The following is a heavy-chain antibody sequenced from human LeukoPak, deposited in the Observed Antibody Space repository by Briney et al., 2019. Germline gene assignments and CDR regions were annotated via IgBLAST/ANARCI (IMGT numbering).Heavy chain of an antibody. D-gene: IGHD2-2*01. CDR1: GYTLTELS. CDR2: FDPEDGET. Sequence: ASVKVSCKVSGYTLTELSMHWVRQAPGKGLEWMGGFDPEDGETIYAQKFQGRVTMTEDTSTDTAYMELSSLRSEDTAVYYCATKLGYCSSTSCYAHAFDIWGQGTMVTVSS. J-gene: IGHJ3*02. V-gene: IGHV1-24*01. CDR3: ATKLGYCSSTSCYAHAFDI.